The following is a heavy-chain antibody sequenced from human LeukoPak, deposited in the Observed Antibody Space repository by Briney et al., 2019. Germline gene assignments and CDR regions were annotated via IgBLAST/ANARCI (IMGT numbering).Heavy chain of an antibody. CDR3: ARDYSSGYYDAFDI. D-gene: IGHD3-22*01. CDR1: GGSISSYY. CDR2: IYTSGST. J-gene: IGHJ3*02. V-gene: IGHV4-4*07. Sequence: SETLSLTCTVSGGSISSYYWSWIRQPAGKGLEWIGRIYTSGSTNYNPSLKSRVTMSVDTSKNQFSLKLSSVTAADTAVYYCARDYSSGYYDAFDIWGQGTMVTVSS.